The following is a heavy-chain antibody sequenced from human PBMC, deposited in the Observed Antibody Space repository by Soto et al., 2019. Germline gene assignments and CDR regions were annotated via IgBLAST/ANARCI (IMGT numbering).Heavy chain of an antibody. CDR3: ARQRTTVVTQAYFDH. J-gene: IGHJ4*02. D-gene: IGHD2-21*02. CDR1: GESISGSSYY. CDR2: IYYSGRT. Sequence: PSETLSLTCIVSGESISGSSYYWGWIRQPPGKGLEWIGSIYYSGRTYYNPASKSRVTISIETSKNQVSLKISAVTATDTVVYYGARQRTTVVTQAYFDHWGQGALVTVSS. V-gene: IGHV4-39*01.